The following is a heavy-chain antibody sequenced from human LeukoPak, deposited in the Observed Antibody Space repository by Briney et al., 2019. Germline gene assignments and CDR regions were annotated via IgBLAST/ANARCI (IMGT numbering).Heavy chain of an antibody. CDR3: AGHHPRNTVDF. J-gene: IGHJ4*02. CDR1: GGSISSYY. CDR2: ISDIGSI. Sequence: SETLSLTCTVSGGSISSYYWSWIRQPPGKGLEWIAYISDIGSINYNPSLKSRVTISLDTSKNQFSLKLSSVTATDTAVYYFAGHHPRNTVDFWGQGTLVTVSS. V-gene: IGHV4-59*08. D-gene: IGHD2/OR15-2a*01.